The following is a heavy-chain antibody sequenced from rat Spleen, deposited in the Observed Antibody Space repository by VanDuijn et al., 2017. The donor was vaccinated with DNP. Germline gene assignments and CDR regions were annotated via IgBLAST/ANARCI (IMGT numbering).Heavy chain of an antibody. Sequence: EVQLVESGGGLVQPGRSLKLSCAASGFTFSNFAMAWVRQAPTKGLEWVASIIGSGGSTYYRDSVKGRFTISRENAKSTLYLQMDSLGSEDTATYYCTTRGTTGTADYWGQGGMGTVSS. CDR1: GFTFSNFA. CDR2: IIGSGGST. D-gene: IGHD1-11*01. J-gene: IGHJ2*01. V-gene: IGHV5-20*01. CDR3: TTRGTTGTADY.